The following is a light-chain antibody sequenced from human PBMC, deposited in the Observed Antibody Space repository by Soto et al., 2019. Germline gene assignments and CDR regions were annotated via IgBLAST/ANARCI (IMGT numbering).Light chain of an antibody. J-gene: IGLJ2*01. V-gene: IGLV6-57*04. CDR1: SGSIGSDN. CDR3: RSYDFSEL. CDR2: DDN. Sequence: NFMVTQSHSVSESPGKTVTTSCTRSSGSIGSDNVQCNHQRPGSVPSTVIYDDNRVPSEVPDRFSGSIDSSSNSASLTFSGLQTEDEADYYCRSYDFSELFGEGTKLTVL.